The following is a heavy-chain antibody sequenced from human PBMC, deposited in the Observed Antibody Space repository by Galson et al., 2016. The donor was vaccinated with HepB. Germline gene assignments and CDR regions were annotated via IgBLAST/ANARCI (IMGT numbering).Heavy chain of an antibody. J-gene: IGHJ4*02. D-gene: IGHD1-26*01. CDR2: IYYDGTT. Sequence: SETLSLTCTVSGGSISSYYWSWIRQPPGKGLEWIAYIYYDGTTNYNPSLKSRVTISVDTSKNQFSLKLTSVTAADMAIYYCARSMPSYSGSLYFDFWGQGTLVAVSS. CDR1: GGSISSYY. CDR3: ARSMPSYSGSLYFDF. V-gene: IGHV4-59*01.